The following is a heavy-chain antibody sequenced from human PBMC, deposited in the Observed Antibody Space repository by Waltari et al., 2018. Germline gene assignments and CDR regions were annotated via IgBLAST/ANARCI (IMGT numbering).Heavy chain of an antibody. CDR3: ARWQQWPVRAFDY. D-gene: IGHD6-19*01. Sequence: EVQLVESGGGLIQPGRSLRLSCAASAFIGRSHYMSWVRQAPGRGLEWVSLMYSGGSTYYADSVKGRFTISRDNSKNTLYRQMDSLSVEDTAVYYCARWQQWPVRAFDYWGQGTLVTVSS. CDR2: MYSGGST. V-gene: IGHV3-53*01. CDR1: AFIGRSHY. J-gene: IGHJ4*02.